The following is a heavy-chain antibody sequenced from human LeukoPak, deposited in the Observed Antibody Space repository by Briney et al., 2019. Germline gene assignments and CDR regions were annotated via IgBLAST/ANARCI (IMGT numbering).Heavy chain of an antibody. Sequence: ASVEVSCKASGGTFSSYAISWVRQAPGQGLEWMGGIIPIFGTANYAQKFQGRVTITADESTSTAYMELSSLRSEDTAVYYCAADGGEGSFDPWGQGTLVTVSS. CDR3: AADGGEGSFDP. D-gene: IGHD3-16*01. V-gene: IGHV1-69*01. J-gene: IGHJ5*02. CDR1: GGTFSSYA. CDR2: IIPIFGTA.